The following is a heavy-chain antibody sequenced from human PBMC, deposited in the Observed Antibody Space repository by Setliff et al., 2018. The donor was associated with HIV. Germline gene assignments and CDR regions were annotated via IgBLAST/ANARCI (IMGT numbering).Heavy chain of an antibody. CDR2: INTVTGNP. CDR3: ARRMEMTPIGY. D-gene: IGHD2-15*01. CDR1: GYTFNSYG. V-gene: IGHV7-4-1*02. Sequence: ASVKVSCKASGYTFNSYGINWVRQAPGQGLEWMGWINTVTGNPTYAQGFTGRFVFSLDTSVSTAYLQISSLKAEDSAVYYCARRMEMTPIGYWGQGTLGTVS. J-gene: IGHJ4*02.